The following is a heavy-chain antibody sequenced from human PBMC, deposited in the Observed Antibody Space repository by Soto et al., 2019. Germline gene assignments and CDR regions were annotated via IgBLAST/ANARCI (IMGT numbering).Heavy chain of an antibody. Sequence: GASVKVSCKASGYTFTSYAMHWVRQAPGQRLEWMGWINAGNGNTKYSQKFQGRVTITRDTSASTAYMELSSLRSEDTAVYYCAREELAGDAFDYWGQGTLVTVSS. J-gene: IGHJ4*02. CDR2: INAGNGNT. V-gene: IGHV1-3*01. CDR1: GYTFTSYA. D-gene: IGHD3-3*02. CDR3: AREELAGDAFDY.